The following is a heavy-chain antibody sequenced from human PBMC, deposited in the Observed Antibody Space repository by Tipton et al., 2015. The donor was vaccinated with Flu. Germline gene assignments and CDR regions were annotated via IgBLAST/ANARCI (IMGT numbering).Heavy chain of an antibody. J-gene: IGHJ1*01. CDR1: GGSISIYY. CDR3: ARYGTYDESRYFQH. CDR2: IYYSGRT. Sequence: LSLTCTVSGGSISIYYWSWFRQPPGKGLEWIGYIYYSGRTHYNPSLKSRVTISVDTSKNQFSLKLSSVTAADTAVHYCARYGTYDESRYFQHWGQGTLVTVSS. V-gene: IGHV4-59*01. D-gene: IGHD1-26*01.